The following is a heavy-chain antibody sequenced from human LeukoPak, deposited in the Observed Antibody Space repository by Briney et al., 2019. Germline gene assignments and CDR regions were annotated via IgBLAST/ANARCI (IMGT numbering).Heavy chain of an antibody. CDR3: ARDGHWNYGWFDP. CDR2: IIPIFGTA. Sequence: SVKVSCKASGGTFSSYAISWVRQAPGQGLEWMGGIIPIFGTANYAQKFQGRVTITADESTSTAYMELSSLRSEDTAVYYCARDGHWNYGWFDPWGQGTLVTVSS. CDR1: GGTFSSYA. D-gene: IGHD1-7*01. J-gene: IGHJ5*02. V-gene: IGHV1-69*01.